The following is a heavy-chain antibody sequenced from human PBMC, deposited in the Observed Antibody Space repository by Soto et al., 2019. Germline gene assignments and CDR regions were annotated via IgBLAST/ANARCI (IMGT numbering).Heavy chain of an antibody. D-gene: IGHD3-16*01. Sequence: GASVKVSCKASGYTFTSYYMHWVRQAPGQGLEWMGIINPSGGSTSYAQKFQGRVTMTRDTSTSTVYMELRSLRSDDTAVYYCARDPALGGPFDYWGQGTLVTVSS. V-gene: IGHV1-46*01. CDR1: GYTFTSYY. CDR2: INPSGGST. CDR3: ARDPALGGPFDY. J-gene: IGHJ4*02.